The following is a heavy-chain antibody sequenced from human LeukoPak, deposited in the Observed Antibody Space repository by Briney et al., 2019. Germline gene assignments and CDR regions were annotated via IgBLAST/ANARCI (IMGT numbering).Heavy chain of an antibody. CDR1: GYTFTTYW. J-gene: IGHJ4*02. CDR3: ARRDYSSGTMYYFDY. CDR2: IYPGDSDT. D-gene: IGHD3-22*01. Sequence: GESLKISCKGSGYTFTTYWIAWVRQMPAKGLEWMGGIYPGDSDTRYSPSFQGQVTITADKSISTAFLQWSSLKASDTAMYYCARRDYSSGTMYYFDYWGQGTLVTVSS. V-gene: IGHV5-51*01.